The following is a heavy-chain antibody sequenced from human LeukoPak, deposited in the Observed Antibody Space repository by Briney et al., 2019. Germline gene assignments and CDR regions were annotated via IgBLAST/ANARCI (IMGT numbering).Heavy chain of an antibody. CDR2: ISDGVGSA. D-gene: IGHD3-10*01. CDR1: GFTFSTYA. J-gene: IGHJ4*02. Sequence: GGSLRLSCVASGFTFSTYAMGWARQAPGKGLEWVSGISDGVGSAYYADSVKGRFTISRDNSKNTLYLQMNSLRAEDTAVYYCAKRYYGSGNYDPLFEYWGQGTLVTVSS. CDR3: AKRYYGSGNYDPLFEY. V-gene: IGHV3-23*01.